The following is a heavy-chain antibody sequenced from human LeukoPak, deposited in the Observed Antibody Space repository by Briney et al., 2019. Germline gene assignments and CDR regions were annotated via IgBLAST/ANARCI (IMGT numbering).Heavy chain of an antibody. D-gene: IGHD6-13*01. Sequence: PSETLSLTCTVSGGSISSYYWSWIRQPPGKGLEWIGEINQSGTTNYNPSLKSRLAMSVDKSKNQFSLRLTSVTAAGTAVYFCARPRYSSSWYFDSWGQGTQVSVSS. CDR3: ARPRYSSSWYFDS. V-gene: IGHV4-34*01. CDR1: GGSISSYY. CDR2: INQSGTT. J-gene: IGHJ4*02.